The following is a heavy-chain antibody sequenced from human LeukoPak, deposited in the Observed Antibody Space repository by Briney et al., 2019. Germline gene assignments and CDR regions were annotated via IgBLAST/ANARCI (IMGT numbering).Heavy chain of an antibody. V-gene: IGHV3-23*01. D-gene: IGHD3-22*01. CDR2: VTSRRGT. CDR3: ARGDDNSAYYSTNFVY. J-gene: IGHJ4*02. Sequence: PGGSLRLSCAASEFTLSTHGLSWVRQAPGKRLEWVSTVTSRRGTHYTDSVQGRFITSRDNSENTFVLEMNSLRAEDSAVYYCARGDDNSAYYSTNFVYWGQGTLVTVSS. CDR1: EFTLSTHG.